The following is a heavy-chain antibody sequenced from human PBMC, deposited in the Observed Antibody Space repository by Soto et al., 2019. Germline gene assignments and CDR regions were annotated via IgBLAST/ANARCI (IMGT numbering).Heavy chain of an antibody. J-gene: IGHJ6*03. CDR2: MNPNSGNT. Sequence: GASVKVSCKAPGYTFTSYDINWVRQATGQGLEWMGWMNPNSGNTGYAQKFQGRVTMTRNTSISTAYMELSSLRSEDTAVYYCARGGFNSSSWYYYYYYYMDVWGKGTTVTVSS. CDR3: ARGGFNSSSWYYYYYYYMDV. D-gene: IGHD6-13*01. CDR1: GYTFTSYD. V-gene: IGHV1-8*01.